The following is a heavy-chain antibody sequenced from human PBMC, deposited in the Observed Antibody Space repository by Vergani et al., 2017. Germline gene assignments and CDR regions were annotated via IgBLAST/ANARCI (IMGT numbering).Heavy chain of an antibody. CDR3: ATAGGAYSRGASCYDFFEY. CDR2: VSTGTKSQ. J-gene: IGHJ4*02. Sequence: EVQLLESGGGLVQPGGSLRLTCAASEFTFSNYAMNWVRQAPGKGLEWVSFVSTGTKSQSYAESVKGRFTISRDSAKNSLYLQMDSLRAEDTAVYYCATAGGAYSRGASCYDFFEYWGQETLFTVAS. CDR1: EFTFSNYA. V-gene: IGHV3-48*01. D-gene: IGHD2-15*01.